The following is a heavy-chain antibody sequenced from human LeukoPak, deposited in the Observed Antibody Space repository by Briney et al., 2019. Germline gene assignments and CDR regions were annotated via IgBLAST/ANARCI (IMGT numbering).Heavy chain of an antibody. CDR1: GGSFSGYY. Sequence: SETLSLTCAVYGGSFSGYYWSWIRQPPGKGLEWIGEINHSGSTNYNPSLKSRVTISVDTSKNQFSLKLSSVTAADTAVYYCARIRGYFDYWGQGTLVTVSS. CDR2: INHSGST. J-gene: IGHJ4*02. D-gene: IGHD3-3*02. CDR3: ARIRGYFDY. V-gene: IGHV4-34*01.